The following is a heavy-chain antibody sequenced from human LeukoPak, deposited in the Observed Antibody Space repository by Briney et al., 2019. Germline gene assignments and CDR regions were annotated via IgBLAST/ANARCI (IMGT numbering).Heavy chain of an antibody. CDR2: MNPNSGNT. CDR3: VRGRRSETIVARSGDY. Sequence: ASVKVSCKASGYTFTSYDINWVRQATGQGLEWMAWMNPNSGNTGHAQKFQGRVTMTRNTSKNTAYMELTSLRSEDTAVYYCVRGRRSETIVARSGDYWGQGTLVTVSS. J-gene: IGHJ4*02. V-gene: IGHV1-8*01. CDR1: GYTFTSYD. D-gene: IGHD6-6*01.